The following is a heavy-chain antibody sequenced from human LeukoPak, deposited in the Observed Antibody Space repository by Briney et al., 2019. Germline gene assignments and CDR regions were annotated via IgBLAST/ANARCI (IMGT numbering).Heavy chain of an antibody. V-gene: IGHV3-21*01. D-gene: IGHD3-3*01. CDR1: GFTFSSYS. CDR3: ARVGITIFGVAPLYYMDV. Sequence: GGSLRLSCAASGFTFSSYSMNWVRQAPGKGLEWVSSISSSSSYIYYADSVKGRFTISRDNAKNSLYLQMNSLRAEDTAVYYCARVGITIFGVAPLYYMDVWGKGTTVTVSS. CDR2: ISSSSSYI. J-gene: IGHJ6*03.